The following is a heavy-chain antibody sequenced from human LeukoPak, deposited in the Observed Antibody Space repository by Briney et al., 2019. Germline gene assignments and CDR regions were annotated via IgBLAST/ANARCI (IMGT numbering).Heavy chain of an antibody. D-gene: IGHD3-22*01. Sequence: ASVKVSCKPSGYTFTSYYMHWVRPAPGQGLEWMGIINPSGGSTSYAQKFQGRVTMTRDTSTSTVYMELSSLRSEDTAVYYCASDSGASTSDRAYGDYSEYYDSSGTNRDYWGQGTLVTVSS. CDR2: INPSGGST. J-gene: IGHJ4*02. CDR3: ASDSGASTSDRAYGDYSEYYDSSGTNRDY. V-gene: IGHV1-46*01. CDR1: GYTFTSYY.